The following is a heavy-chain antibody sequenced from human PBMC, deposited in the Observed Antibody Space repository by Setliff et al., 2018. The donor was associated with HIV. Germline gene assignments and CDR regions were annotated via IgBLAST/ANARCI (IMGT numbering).Heavy chain of an antibody. D-gene: IGHD2-21*02. Sequence: ASVKVSCKASGYTFTSCFLHWVRQAPGQGLEWMGWISTHNDDTDYAQKFQGRVTMTRDTSTSTVYMELRSLRSDDTAVYYCARKGVAYCGGDCYSGSYYYHGMDVWGQGTTVTVSS. CDR1: GYTFTSCF. CDR3: ARKGVAYCGGDCYSGSYYYHGMDV. J-gene: IGHJ6*02. V-gene: IGHV1-18*04. CDR2: ISTHNDDT.